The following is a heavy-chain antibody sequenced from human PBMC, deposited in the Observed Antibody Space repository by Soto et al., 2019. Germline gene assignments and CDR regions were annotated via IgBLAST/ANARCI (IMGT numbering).Heavy chain of an antibody. Sequence: SETLSLTCAVSGGSISSSNWWSWVRQPPGKGLEWIGEIYHSGSTNYNPSLKSRVTISVGKSKNQFSLKLSSVIAADTAVYYCARVSGSYYYGMDVWGQGTTVTVSS. V-gene: IGHV4-4*02. CDR1: GGSISSSNW. CDR3: ARVSGSYYYGMDV. CDR2: IYHSGST. J-gene: IGHJ6*02. D-gene: IGHD1-26*01.